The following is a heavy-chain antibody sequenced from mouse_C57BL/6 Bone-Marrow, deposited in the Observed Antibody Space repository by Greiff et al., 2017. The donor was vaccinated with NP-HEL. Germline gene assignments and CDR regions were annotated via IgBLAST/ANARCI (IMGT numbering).Heavy chain of an antibody. CDR1: GFTFSSYG. CDR2: ISSGGSYT. CDR3: ARQRDSSDYFDY. D-gene: IGHD3-2*02. Sequence: EVKVVESGGDLVKPGGSLKLSCAASGFTFSSYGMSWVRQTPDKRLEWVATISSGGSYTYYPDSVKGRFTISRDNAKNTLYLQMSSLKSEDTAMYYCARQRDSSDYFDYWGQGTTLTVSS. J-gene: IGHJ2*01. V-gene: IGHV5-6*01.